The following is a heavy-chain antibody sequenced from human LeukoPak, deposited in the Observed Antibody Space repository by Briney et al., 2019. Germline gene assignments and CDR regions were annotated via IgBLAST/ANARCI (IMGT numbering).Heavy chain of an antibody. J-gene: IGHJ4*02. CDR3: ARGSHYYDSSGYYVAWY. CDR1: GFTFSIYW. CDR2: IKQDGSEK. Sequence: PGGSLRLSCAGFGFTFSIYWLSWVRQAPGEGLEWVANIKQDGSEKYYVDSVKGRFTISRDNAKNSLYLQMNSLRAEDTAVYYCARGSHYYDSSGYYVAWYWGQGTLVTVSS. D-gene: IGHD3-22*01. V-gene: IGHV3-7*01.